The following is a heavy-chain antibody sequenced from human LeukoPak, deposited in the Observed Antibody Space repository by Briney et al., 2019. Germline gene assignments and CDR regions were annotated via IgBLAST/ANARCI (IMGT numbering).Heavy chain of an antibody. CDR1: GFTFSSYG. J-gene: IGHJ4*02. CDR3: ARDGIAVAVPFDY. V-gene: IGHV3-33*01. CDR2: IWYDGSNK. Sequence: GRSLRLSCAASGFTFSSYGMHWVRQAPGKGLERVAVIWYDGSNKYYAASVKGRFTISRANSKNTLYLQMNSLRAEDTAVYYCARDGIAVAVPFDYWGQGTLVTVSS. D-gene: IGHD6-19*01.